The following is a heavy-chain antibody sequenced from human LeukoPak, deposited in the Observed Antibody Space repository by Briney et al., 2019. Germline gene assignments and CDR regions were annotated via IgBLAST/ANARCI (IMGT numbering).Heavy chain of an antibody. J-gene: IGHJ5*02. CDR3: ARWNSNWFDP. D-gene: IGHD1-7*01. Sequence: PGGSLRLSCAASGFTFTTYGMHWVRQAPGKGLEWVAVIWYDGSKTYYVDSVKGRFSTSRDNSKNTLYLQMNSLRVEDTALYYCARWNSNWFDPWGQGTLVTVSS. V-gene: IGHV3-33*01. CDR2: IWYDGSKT. CDR1: GFTFTTYG.